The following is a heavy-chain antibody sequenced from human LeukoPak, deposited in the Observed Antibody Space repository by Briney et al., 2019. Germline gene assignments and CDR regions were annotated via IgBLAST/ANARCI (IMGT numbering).Heavy chain of an antibody. J-gene: IGHJ4*02. CDR3: ARSAVGYYYDSSGYY. Sequence: GGSLRLSCAASGFTFSSYAMSWVRQAPGKGLERVSAISGSGDSTYYADSVKGRFTISRDNSKNTLYLQMDSLRAEDTAVYYCARSAVGYYYDSSGYYWGQGTLVTVSS. CDR2: ISGSGDST. V-gene: IGHV3-23*01. D-gene: IGHD3-22*01. CDR1: GFTFSSYA.